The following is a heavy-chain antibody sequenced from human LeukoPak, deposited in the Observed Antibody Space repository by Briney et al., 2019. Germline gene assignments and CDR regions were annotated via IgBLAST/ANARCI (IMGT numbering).Heavy chain of an antibody. D-gene: IGHD3-10*01. CDR3: TRDAYGSGKGYFDY. CDR1: GYAFISYG. J-gene: IGHJ4*02. CDR2: ISAYDGNT. V-gene: IGHV1-18*01. Sequence: ASVKVSCKASGYAFISYGFSWVRQAPGQGLEWMGWISAYDGNTKSIDKLQGRVTLTTDTSTNTAYLELRGLRSDGTAVYYCTRDAYGSGKGYFDYWGQGTLVTVSS.